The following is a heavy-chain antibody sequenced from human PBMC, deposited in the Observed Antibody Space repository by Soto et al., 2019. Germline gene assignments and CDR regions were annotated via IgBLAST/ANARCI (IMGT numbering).Heavy chain of an antibody. CDR1: GFTFSSYA. Sequence: QVQLVESGGGVVQPGRSLRLSCAASGFTFSSYAMHWVRQAPGKGLEWVAVISYDGSNKYYADSVKGRFTISRDNSKNTLYLQMNSLRAEDTAVYYCARDGAGYFDYWGQGNLVTVSS. J-gene: IGHJ4*02. CDR2: ISYDGSNK. CDR3: ARDGAGYFDY. V-gene: IGHV3-30-3*01. D-gene: IGHD6-19*01.